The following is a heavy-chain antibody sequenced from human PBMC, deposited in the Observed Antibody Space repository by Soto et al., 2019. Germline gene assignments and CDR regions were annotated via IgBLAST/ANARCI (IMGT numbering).Heavy chain of an antibody. D-gene: IGHD3-3*01. CDR3: ARGGYYTIFGVGHDAFDI. CDR2: INHSGST. V-gene: IGHV4-34*01. Sequence: SETLSLTCAVYGGSFSGYYWSWIRQPPGKGLEWIGEINHSGSTNYNPSLKSRVTISVDTSKNQFSLKLSSVTAADTAVYYCARGGYYTIFGVGHDAFDIWGQGTTVTVSS. CDR1: GGSFSGYY. J-gene: IGHJ3*02.